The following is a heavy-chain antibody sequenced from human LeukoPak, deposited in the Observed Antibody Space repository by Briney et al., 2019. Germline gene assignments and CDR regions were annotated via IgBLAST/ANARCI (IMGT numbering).Heavy chain of an antibody. CDR2: ISYDGSNK. CDR3: ARPFIVGATSFDY. Sequence: GGSLRLSCAASGFTFSSYAMHWVRQAPGKGLEWVAVISYDGSNKYYADSVKGRFTISRDNSKNTLYLQMNSLRAEDTAVYYCARPFIVGATSFDYWGQGTLVTVSS. V-gene: IGHV3-30-3*01. CDR1: GFTFSSYA. J-gene: IGHJ4*02. D-gene: IGHD1-26*01.